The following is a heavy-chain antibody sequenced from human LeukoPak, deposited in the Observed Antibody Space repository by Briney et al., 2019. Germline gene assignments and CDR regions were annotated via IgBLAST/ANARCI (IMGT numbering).Heavy chain of an antibody. D-gene: IGHD6-19*01. CDR3: ARAPGIAVAGPGWFDY. J-gene: IGHJ4*02. Sequence: SVKVSCKASGGTFSSYAISWVRQAPGQGLEWMGGIIPIFGTANYAQKFQGRVTITADESTSTAYMELSSLRSEDTAVYYCARAPGIAVAGPGWFDYWGQGTLVTVSS. V-gene: IGHV1-69*13. CDR2: IIPIFGTA. CDR1: GGTFSSYA.